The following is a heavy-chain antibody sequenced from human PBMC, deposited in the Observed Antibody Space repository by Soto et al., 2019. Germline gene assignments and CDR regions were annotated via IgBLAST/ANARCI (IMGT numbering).Heavy chain of an antibody. CDR1: GGSISSGGYS. V-gene: IGHV4-30-2*01. Sequence: SETLSLTRAVSGGSISSGGYSWSWIRQPPGKGLEWIGYIYHSGSTYYNPSLKSRVTISVDRSKNQFSLKLSSVTAADTAVYYCARVPGPWGQGTLVTVSS. J-gene: IGHJ5*02. D-gene: IGHD7-27*01. CDR3: ARVPGP. CDR2: IYHSGST.